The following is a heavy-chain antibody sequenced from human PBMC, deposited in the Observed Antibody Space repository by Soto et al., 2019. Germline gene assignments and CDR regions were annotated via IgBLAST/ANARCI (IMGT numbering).Heavy chain of an antibody. CDR3: ATSFRYFDN. V-gene: IGHV3-33*01. CDR1: GFTFSSYG. D-gene: IGHD3-9*01. J-gene: IGHJ4*02. Sequence: PGGSLRLSCAASGFTFSSYGMPWVRQAPGKGLEWVAVIWYDGSNKYYADSVKGRFTISRDNSKNTLYLQMNSLRAEDTAVYYCATSFRYFDNWGQGTRVTVYS. CDR2: IWYDGSNK.